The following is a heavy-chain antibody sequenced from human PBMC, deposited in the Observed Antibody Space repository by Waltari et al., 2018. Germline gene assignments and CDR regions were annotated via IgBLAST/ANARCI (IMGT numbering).Heavy chain of an antibody. D-gene: IGHD6-13*01. V-gene: IGHV1-69*12. CDR3: AIRGGSAAGPLYFQH. CDR1: GGTFSSYA. Sequence: QVQLVQSGAEVKKPGSSVKVSCKASGGTFSSYAISWVRQAPGQGLEWMGGSIPIFATATYAQKFQGRVTITADESTSTAYMELSSLGSEDTAVYYFAIRGGSAAGPLYFQHWGQGTLVTVSS. CDR2: SIPIFATA. J-gene: IGHJ1*01.